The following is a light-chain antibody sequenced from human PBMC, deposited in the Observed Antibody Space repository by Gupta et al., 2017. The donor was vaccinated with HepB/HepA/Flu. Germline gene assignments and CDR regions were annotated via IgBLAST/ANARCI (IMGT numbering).Light chain of an antibody. CDR3: QQYDNLLLT. CDR2: DAS. Sequence: DFQITSSPSSLSASVGDSVTITRQANQDISNYLNWYQQKPGQAPKLLIYDASNLETGVPSRFSGSGSGTDFTFTISSLQPEDIATYYCQQYDNLLLTFGGGTKVEIK. V-gene: IGKV1-33*01. CDR1: QDISNY. J-gene: IGKJ4*01.